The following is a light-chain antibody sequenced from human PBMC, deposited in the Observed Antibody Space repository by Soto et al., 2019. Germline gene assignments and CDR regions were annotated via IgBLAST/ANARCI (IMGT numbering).Light chain of an antibody. V-gene: IGLV2-23*01. CDR1: SSDVGSYNL. CDR3: CSYAGSSTWV. CDR2: EGS. Sequence: QSVLTQSASVSGSPGQSITISCTGTSSDVGSYNLVSWYQQHPGKAPKLMIYEGSKRPSGVSNRFSGSKSGNTASLTISGLQAEDEADYYCCSYAGSSTWVFGGGTKVTVL. J-gene: IGLJ3*02.